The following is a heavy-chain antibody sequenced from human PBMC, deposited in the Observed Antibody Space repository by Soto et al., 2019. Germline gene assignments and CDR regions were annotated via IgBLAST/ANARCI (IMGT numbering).Heavy chain of an antibody. CDR3: ARMARRGYNYDSSGYHFSDDYYYGIDV. CDR2: LAWDDDK. J-gene: IGHJ6*02. Sequence: TQTLTLTWTIFGFALNTSGMSVSWIRQPPGKALEGLALLAWDDDKYYSTSLKSRLTISKDTFKNQAVLTWTNMDPVDTATYYCARMARRGYNYDSSGYHFSDDYYYGIDVWGQGTTVTVSS. D-gene: IGHD3-22*01. V-gene: IGHV2-70*01. CDR1: GFALNTSGMS.